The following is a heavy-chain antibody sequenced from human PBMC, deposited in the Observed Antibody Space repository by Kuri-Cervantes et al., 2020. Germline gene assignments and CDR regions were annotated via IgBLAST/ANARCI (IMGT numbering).Heavy chain of an antibody. Sequence: GESLKISCAASGFTFSSYWMSWVRQAPGKGLEWVANIKQDGSEKYYVDSVKGRFTISRDNAKNSLYLQMNSLRAEDTAVYYCARETVIAALDYWGQGTLVTVSS. V-gene: IGHV3-7*01. CDR3: ARETVIAALDY. D-gene: IGHD6-13*01. J-gene: IGHJ4*02. CDR1: GFTFSSYW. CDR2: IKQDGSEK.